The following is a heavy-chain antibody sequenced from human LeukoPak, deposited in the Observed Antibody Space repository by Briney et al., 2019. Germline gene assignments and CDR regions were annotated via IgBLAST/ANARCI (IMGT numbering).Heavy chain of an antibody. Sequence: GGSLRLSCAASGFTFSRCWMSWVRQVPRKGLEWVANIKQDGGEIYYVDSVKGRFTISRDNAKSLLYLQMNSLRAGDTAVYYCARDKGDYDTSGSLFVFGGQGTLVTVSS. CDR1: GFTFSRCW. J-gene: IGHJ4*02. V-gene: IGHV3-7*03. CDR2: IKQDGGEI. CDR3: ARDKGDYDTSGSLFVF. D-gene: IGHD3-22*01.